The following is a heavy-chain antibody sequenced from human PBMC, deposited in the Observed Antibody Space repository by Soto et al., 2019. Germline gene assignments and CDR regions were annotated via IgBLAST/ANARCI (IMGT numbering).Heavy chain of an antibody. V-gene: IGHV4-34*01. Sequence: PETLSLTCVVSGGSFSTYYYNWIRQSPRKGLEWIGEINHSGNNNYSPSLKSRVTMSLDTSKNQFSLKLTSVTAADTAVYYCARGGSNDWQVAFDIWGQGTMVTVSS. CDR1: GGSFSTYY. D-gene: IGHD3-9*01. CDR2: INHSGNN. CDR3: ARGGSNDWQVAFDI. J-gene: IGHJ3*02.